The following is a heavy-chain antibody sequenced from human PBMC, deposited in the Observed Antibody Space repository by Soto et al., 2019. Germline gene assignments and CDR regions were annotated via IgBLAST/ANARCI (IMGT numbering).Heavy chain of an antibody. CDR1: GYTFTSYY. V-gene: IGHV1-46*03. Sequence: GASVKVSCKASGYTFTSYYMHWVRQAPGQGLEWMGIINPSGGSTSYAQKFQGRVTMTRDTSTSTVYMELSSLRSEDTAVYYCVITMVRGPYYYYMDVWGKGTTVTVSS. D-gene: IGHD3-10*01. CDR2: INPSGGST. J-gene: IGHJ6*03. CDR3: VITMVRGPYYYYMDV.